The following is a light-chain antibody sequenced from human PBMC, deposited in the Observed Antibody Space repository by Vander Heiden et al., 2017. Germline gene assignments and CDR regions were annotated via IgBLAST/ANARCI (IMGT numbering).Light chain of an antibody. V-gene: IGKV1-39*01. J-gene: IGKJ4*01. CDR3: QQSDSTPLT. Sequence: DIQMTQSPSSLSASVGDRVTITCRASQSISSYLNWYQQKPGKAPKLLIYAASSLQSGVPSRFSGSGSGTDFTLTIIRLHPEDFATYYCQQSDSTPLTFGGGTKGEIK. CDR2: AAS. CDR1: QSISSY.